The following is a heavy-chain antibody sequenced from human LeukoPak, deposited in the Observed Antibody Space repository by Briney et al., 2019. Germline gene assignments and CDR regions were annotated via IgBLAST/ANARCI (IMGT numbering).Heavy chain of an antibody. Sequence: TGGSLRLSCVASGFTFSNYAMSWVRQAPGKGLELVSGIYGSDDKTVYGDAVKGRFTISRDNSKNTLYLQMNSLRADDTAVYYCTIDLGLTMIRGVIVYWGQGALVTVSS. CDR3: TIDLGLTMIRGVIVY. J-gene: IGHJ4*02. D-gene: IGHD3-10*01. V-gene: IGHV3-23*01. CDR2: IYGSDDKT. CDR1: GFTFSNYA.